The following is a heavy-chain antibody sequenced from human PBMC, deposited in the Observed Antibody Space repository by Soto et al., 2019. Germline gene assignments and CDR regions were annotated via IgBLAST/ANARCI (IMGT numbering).Heavy chain of an antibody. CDR1: GGSIRGYY. J-gene: IGHJ4*02. CDR3: ARGVASYGSTYFDY. Sequence: SETLSLTCTVSGGSIRGYYWTWIRQSPGKGLEWIGYINYGGTTKYNPFLNSRVTISVGTSQNQISLRLTSVTAADTGVYYCARGVASYGSTYFDYWGKGSLVTVSS. D-gene: IGHD5-18*01. V-gene: IGHV4-59*01. CDR2: INYGGTT.